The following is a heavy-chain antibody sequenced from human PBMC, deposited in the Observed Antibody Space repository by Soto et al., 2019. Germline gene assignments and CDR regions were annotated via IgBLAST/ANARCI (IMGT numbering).Heavy chain of an antibody. CDR1: GGSISSSSYY. D-gene: IGHD4-17*01. CDR3: ARDNIGPGYGDPHFDY. CDR2: IYYSGST. J-gene: IGHJ4*02. V-gene: IGHV4-39*02. Sequence: SETLSLTCTVSGGSISSSSYYWGWIRQPPGKGLEWIGSIYYSGSTYYNPSLKSRVTISVDTSKNQFSLKLSSVTAADTAVYYCARDNIGPGYGDPHFDYWGQGTLVTVSS.